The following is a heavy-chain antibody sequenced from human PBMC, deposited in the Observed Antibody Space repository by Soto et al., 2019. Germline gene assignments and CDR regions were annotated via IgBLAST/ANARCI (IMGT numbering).Heavy chain of an antibody. CDR1: GYTFTSYG. D-gene: IGHD1-7*01. V-gene: IGHV1-18*01. J-gene: IGHJ3*02. CDR3: ARARYNWNYGAFDI. CDR2: ISAYNGNT. Sequence: ASVKVSCKASGYTFTSYGISWVRQAPGQGLEWMGWISAYNGNTNYAQKLQGRVTMTTDTSTSTAYMELRSLRSDDTAVYYCARARYNWNYGAFDIWGQGTMVTVSS.